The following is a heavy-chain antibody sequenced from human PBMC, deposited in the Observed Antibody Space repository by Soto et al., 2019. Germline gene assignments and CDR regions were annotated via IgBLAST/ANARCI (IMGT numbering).Heavy chain of an antibody. CDR1: AFSLSTNGVG. CDR3: VHTVMVHTITGGHYFEY. Sequence: SGPTLVNPTQTLTLTCTFSAFSLSTNGVGVGWIRQPPGKPLEWLAVIYWNEDKRYSRSLKSRLSITKDTSKYQVVLTMTTMDPVDTATYYCVHTVMVHTITGGHYFEYWGPEILVTVSS. D-gene: IGHD2-8*01. CDR2: IYWNEDK. V-gene: IGHV2-5*01. J-gene: IGHJ4*02.